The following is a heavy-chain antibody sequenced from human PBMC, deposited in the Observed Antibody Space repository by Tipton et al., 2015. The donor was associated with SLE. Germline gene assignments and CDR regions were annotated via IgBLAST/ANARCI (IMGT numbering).Heavy chain of an antibody. D-gene: IGHD6-19*01. V-gene: IGHV1-18*01. J-gene: IGHJ4*02. CDR1: GYIFTNYG. CDR2: ISAYNGII. CDR3: ARVDTSGWYSVDY. Sequence: QLVQSGAEVKKPGASVRVSCKASGYIFTNYGITWVRQAPGQGLEWMGWISAYNGIINYAQKLQGRVTMTTDTSTTTAYMDLMSLRSDDTAVYHCARVDTSGWYSVDYWGQGTLVTVSS.